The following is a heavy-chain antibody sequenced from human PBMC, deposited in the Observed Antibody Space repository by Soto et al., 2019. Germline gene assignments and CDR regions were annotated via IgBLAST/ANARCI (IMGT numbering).Heavy chain of an antibody. V-gene: IGHV4-31*11. J-gene: IGHJ4*02. D-gene: IGHD5-12*01. Sequence: QVQLQESGPGLVKPAETLFLTCAVSGDSLSSGSYYWTWVRHPPGEGLEWMGYIYFRGSPYSHPSWKTGVTLSVATSKIQFSLSLDSVTAATTAVYDCGIAATRLNRAMDYWGQGTLVTVSS. CDR1: GDSLSSGSYY. CDR2: IYFRGSP. CDR3: GIAATRLNRAMDY.